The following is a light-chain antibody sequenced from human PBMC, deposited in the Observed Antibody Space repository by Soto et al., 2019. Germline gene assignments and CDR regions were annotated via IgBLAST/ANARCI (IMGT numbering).Light chain of an antibody. Sequence: EIVLTQSPGTLSLSPGERATLSCRASQSVSSSYLAWYQQKPGQAPRLLIYGASSRANGIPDRFSGSGSGTDFTFTISRLEPEDFAVYYCQQYGSSPPLTFGGGTKVEIK. J-gene: IGKJ4*01. CDR3: QQYGSSPPLT. CDR1: QSVSSSY. CDR2: GAS. V-gene: IGKV3-20*01.